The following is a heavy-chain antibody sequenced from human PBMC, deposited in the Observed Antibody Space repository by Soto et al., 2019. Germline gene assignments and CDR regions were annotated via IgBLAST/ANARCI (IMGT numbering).Heavy chain of an antibody. V-gene: IGHV3-23*01. CDR3: TRASSDRNHMEV. Sequence: GGSLRLSCAASGFTFGNFVMRWVRQTPGKGLEWVSTITESGGDTYYTDSVKGRFTISRDNSRNTLYLQMTSLRAEDTALYYCTRASSDRNHMEVWGPGTTVTVSS. J-gene: IGHJ6*02. CDR1: GFTFGNFV. CDR2: ITESGGDT.